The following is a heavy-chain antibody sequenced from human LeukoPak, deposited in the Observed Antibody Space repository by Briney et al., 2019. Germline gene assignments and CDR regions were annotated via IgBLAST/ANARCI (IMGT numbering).Heavy chain of an antibody. Sequence: PSETLSLTCPVSGGSISNSSYYWAWIRQPPGKGLEWIGSIYYSGSAYYHPPLRSRVTMSVDTSKNQFSLRLTSVTAADTAVYYCASYHAPGSSRFDNWGQGTLVTVSS. V-gene: IGHV4-39*01. CDR1: GGSISNSSYY. CDR3: ASYHAPGSSRFDN. D-gene: IGHD3-10*01. J-gene: IGHJ4*02. CDR2: IYYSGSA.